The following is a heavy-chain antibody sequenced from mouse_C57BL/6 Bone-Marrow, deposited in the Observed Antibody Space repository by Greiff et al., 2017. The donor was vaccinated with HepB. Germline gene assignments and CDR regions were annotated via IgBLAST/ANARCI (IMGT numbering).Heavy chain of an antibody. CDR3: ARGPFRYYGSGEFAY. D-gene: IGHD1-1*01. Sequence: QVQLQQSGAELVKPGASVKLSCKASGYTFTSYWMHWVKQRPGQGLEWIGMIYPNSGSTNYNEKFKSKATLTVDKSSSTAYMQLSSLTSEDSAVYYGARGPFRYYGSGEFAYWGQGTRVTVSA. CDR1: GYTFTSYW. V-gene: IGHV1-64*01. J-gene: IGHJ3*01. CDR2: IYPNSGST.